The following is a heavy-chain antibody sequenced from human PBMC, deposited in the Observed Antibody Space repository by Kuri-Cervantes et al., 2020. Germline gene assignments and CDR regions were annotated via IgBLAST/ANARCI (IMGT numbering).Heavy chain of an antibody. CDR3: TRGRDGNYGYFDN. J-gene: IGHJ4*02. CDR1: GFTFSSYA. CDR2: ISSNGGST. D-gene: IGHD1-7*01. V-gene: IGHV3-64*01. Sequence: GESLKISCAASGFTFSSYAMHRVRQAPGKGLEYVSAISSNGGSTYYANSVKGRFTISRDNAKNTLYLQMNSLRAEDTAVYSCTRGRDGNYGYFDNWGQGTLVTVSS.